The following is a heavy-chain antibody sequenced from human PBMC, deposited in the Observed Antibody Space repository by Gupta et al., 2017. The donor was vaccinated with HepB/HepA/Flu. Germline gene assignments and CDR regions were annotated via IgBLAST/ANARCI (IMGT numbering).Heavy chain of an antibody. J-gene: IGHJ6*02. CDR1: GRTSGSYA. Sequence: QIQLVQSAADVRTPGCSVKVSCEAAGRTSGSYAISWVRQPPGHGLDWMGRIIPVLGIANYAQKFQGRVTITADKSTSTAYMELSRLRSEDTAVYYGATSYCGGACYSRMVYYVFYGIDVWGQGTTVTVSS. V-gene: IGHV1-69*04. CDR2: IIPVLGIA. D-gene: IGHD2-21*02. CDR3: ATSYCGGACYSRMVYYVFYGIDV.